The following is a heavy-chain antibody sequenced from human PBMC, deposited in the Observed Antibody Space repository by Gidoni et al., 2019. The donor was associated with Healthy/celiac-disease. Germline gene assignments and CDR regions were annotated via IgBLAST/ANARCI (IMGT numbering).Heavy chain of an antibody. CDR2: IYYSGST. Sequence: QLQLQESGPGLVKPSETLSLTCTVSGGSISSSSYYWGWIRQPPGKGLEWIGSIYYSGSTYYNPSLKSRVTISVDTSKNQFSLKLSSVTAADTAVYYCARGETKRWLQLGHHTWFDPWGQGTLVTVSS. CDR1: GGSISSSSYY. V-gene: IGHV4-39*07. CDR3: ARGETKRWLQLGHHTWFDP. D-gene: IGHD5-12*01. J-gene: IGHJ5*02.